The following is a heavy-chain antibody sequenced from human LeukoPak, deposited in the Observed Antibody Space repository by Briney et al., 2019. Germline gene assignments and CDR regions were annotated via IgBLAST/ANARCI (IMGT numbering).Heavy chain of an antibody. J-gene: IGHJ5*02. CDR1: GFTFSSYA. CDR2: ISYDGSNK. D-gene: IGHD6-19*01. V-gene: IGHV3-30*04. CDR3: AKGSGSGWYGWFAP. Sequence: PGGSLRLSCAASGFTFSSYAMHWVRQAPGKGLEWVVVISYDGSNKYYADSVKGRFTISRDNSKNTLYLQMNSLRAEDTAVYFCAKGSGSGWYGWFAPWGQGTLVTVSS.